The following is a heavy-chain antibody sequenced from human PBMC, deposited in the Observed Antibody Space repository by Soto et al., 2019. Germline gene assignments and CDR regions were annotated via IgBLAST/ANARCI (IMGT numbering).Heavy chain of an antibody. CDR3: PNRGDGTIWYGFAP. V-gene: IGHV3-23*01. D-gene: IGHD3-16*01. J-gene: IGHJ5*02. Sequence: EVQLLESGGGLVQPGGSLRVSCAASGFTFSSDAMSWVRQTPGKGLEWVSTISNGGTSTYYAASVKGRFTISRDISMNPLYLQMTSLRVEDTAEYYFPNRGDGTIWYGFAPWAREPWSPSPQ. CDR1: GFTFSSDA. CDR2: ISNGGTST.